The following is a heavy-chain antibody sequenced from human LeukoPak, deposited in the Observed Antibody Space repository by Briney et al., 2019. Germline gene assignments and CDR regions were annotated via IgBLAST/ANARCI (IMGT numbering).Heavy chain of an antibody. V-gene: IGHV3-7*03. CDR2: IKQDGSES. CDR3: ARVYGSSWYPDAFDI. Sequence: PGGSLRLSCAASGFTFSSYAMSWVRQAPGKGLEWVANIKQDGSESYCVGSVKGRFTISRDNAKNSLYLQMNSLRAEDTALYYCARVYGSSWYPDAFDIWGQGTMVTVSS. CDR1: GFTFSSYA. J-gene: IGHJ3*02. D-gene: IGHD6-13*01.